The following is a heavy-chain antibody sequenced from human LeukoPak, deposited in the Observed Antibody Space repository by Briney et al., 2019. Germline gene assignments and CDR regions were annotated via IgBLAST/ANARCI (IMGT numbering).Heavy chain of an antibody. D-gene: IGHD1-26*01. CDR3: ARGGSGSYYRPFGY. Sequence: ASVKVSCKASGYTFTGYYMHWVRQAPGQGLEWMGWINPNSGGTNDAQKLQGRVTMTTDTSTSTAYMELRSLRSDDTAVYYCARGGSGSYYRPFGYWGQGTLVTVSS. J-gene: IGHJ4*02. CDR1: GYTFTGYY. CDR2: INPNSGGT. V-gene: IGHV1-2*02.